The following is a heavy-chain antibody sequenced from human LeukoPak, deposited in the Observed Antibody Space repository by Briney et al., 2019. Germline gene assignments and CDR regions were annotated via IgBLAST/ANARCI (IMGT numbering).Heavy chain of an antibody. V-gene: IGHV3-48*03. CDR1: GFTFSSYE. D-gene: IGHD3-10*02. Sequence: GGSLRLSCAASGFTFSSYEMNWGRQAPGTGLERVSYFSSSGSTIYYADSVKGRFTISRDNAKNSLYLQMNSLRAEDTAVYYCAELGITMIGGVWGKGTTVSISS. J-gene: IGHJ6*04. CDR2: FSSSGSTI. CDR3: AELGITMIGGV.